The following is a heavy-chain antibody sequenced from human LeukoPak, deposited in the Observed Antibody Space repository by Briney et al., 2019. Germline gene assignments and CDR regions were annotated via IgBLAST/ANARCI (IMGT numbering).Heavy chain of an antibody. J-gene: IGHJ4*02. D-gene: IGHD2-2*01. Sequence: GGSLRLSCAASGFTFSSYSMNWVRQAPGKGLEWVSYISSSSSTIYYADSVKGRFTISRDNAKNSLYLQMNSLRAEDTAVYYCARLEGQLVDYWGQGTLVTVSS. CDR2: ISSSSSTI. CDR1: GFTFSSYS. V-gene: IGHV3-48*04. CDR3: ARLEGQLVDY.